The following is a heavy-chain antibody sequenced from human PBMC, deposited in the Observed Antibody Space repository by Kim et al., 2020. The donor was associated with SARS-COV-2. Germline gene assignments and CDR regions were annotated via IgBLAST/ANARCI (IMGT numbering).Heavy chain of an antibody. V-gene: IGHV1-69*13. D-gene: IGHD1-26*01. CDR1: GGTFSSYA. J-gene: IGHJ6*02. Sequence: SVKVSCKASGGTFSSYAISWVRQAPGQGLEWMGGIIPIFGTANYAQKFQGRVTITADESTSTAYMELSSLRSEDTAVYYCAGARGYSGSYKIGYYYYYGMDVWGQGTTVTVSS. CDR2: IIPIFGTA. CDR3: AGARGYSGSYKIGYYYYYGMDV.